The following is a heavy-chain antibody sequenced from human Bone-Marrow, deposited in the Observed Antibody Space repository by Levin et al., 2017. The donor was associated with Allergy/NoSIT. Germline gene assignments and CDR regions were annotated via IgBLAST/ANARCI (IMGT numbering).Heavy chain of an antibody. CDR2: IYYTGNV. V-gene: IGHV4-39*01. D-gene: IGHD2-21*02. CDR1: GDAIRSSGYY. Sequence: PSETLSLTCSVSGDAIRSSGYYWGWIRQPPGKGLEWIGSIYYTGNVYNNPSLKSRVTISVDTSKNQFSLKLTSVTAADTAVYYCARHVRIVVVTGSLVQNWFDPWGQGTLVTVSS. CDR3: ARHVRIVVVTGSLVQNWFDP. J-gene: IGHJ5*02.